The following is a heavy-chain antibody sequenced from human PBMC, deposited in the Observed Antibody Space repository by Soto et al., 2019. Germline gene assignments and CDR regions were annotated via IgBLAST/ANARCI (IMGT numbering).Heavy chain of an antibody. Sequence: PSETLSLTCAVYGGSFSGYYWSWIRQPPGKGLEWIGEINYSGSTYYSPSLKSRVTISGDTSKNQFSLRLTSVTAADTAVYYCARHPPYGPLAYWGQGTLVTVSS. J-gene: IGHJ4*02. CDR2: INYSGST. CDR3: ARHPPYGPLAY. V-gene: IGHV4-34*01. D-gene: IGHD4-17*01. CDR1: GGSFSGYY.